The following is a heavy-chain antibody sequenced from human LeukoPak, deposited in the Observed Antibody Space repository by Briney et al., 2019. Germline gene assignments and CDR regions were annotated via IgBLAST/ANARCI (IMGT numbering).Heavy chain of an antibody. J-gene: IGHJ4*02. CDR2: INSDGSST. CDR1: GFTFSSYW. D-gene: IGHD4-17*01. V-gene: IGHV3-74*01. Sequence: GGSLRLSCAASGFTFSSYWMHWVRQAPGEGLVWVSRINSDGSSTSYADFVKGRFTISRDNAKNTLYLQMNSLRAEDTAVYYCARDRDYASFDYWGQGTLVTVSS. CDR3: ARDRDYASFDY.